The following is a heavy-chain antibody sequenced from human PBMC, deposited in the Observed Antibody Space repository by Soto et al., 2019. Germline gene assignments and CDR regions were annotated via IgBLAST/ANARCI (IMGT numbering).Heavy chain of an antibody. D-gene: IGHD3-22*01. V-gene: IGHV1-3*01. CDR2: INAGNGNT. CDR1: GYTFTSYA. CDR3: ASKGYYYDSSGPGYFQH. Sequence: ASVKVSCKASGYTFTSYAMHWVRQAPGQRLEWIGWINAGNGNTKYSQKFQGRVTITRDTSASTAYMELSSLRSEDTAVYYCASKGYYYDSSGPGYFQHWGQGTLVTVSS. J-gene: IGHJ1*01.